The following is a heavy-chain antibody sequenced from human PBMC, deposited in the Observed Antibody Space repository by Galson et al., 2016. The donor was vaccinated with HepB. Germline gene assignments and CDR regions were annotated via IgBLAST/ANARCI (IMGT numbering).Heavy chain of an antibody. Sequence: SLRLSCAASRFTFSDYGMHWVRQAPGKGLEWVAVIYYDGSNKDYADSVKGRFTISRDNSKNTLYLQMNSLRADDTAVYYCARKILTSNDAFDIWGQGTMVTVSS. D-gene: IGHD2-21*02. CDR3: ARKILTSNDAFDI. J-gene: IGHJ3*02. CDR1: RFTFSDYG. V-gene: IGHV3-33*01. CDR2: IYYDGSNK.